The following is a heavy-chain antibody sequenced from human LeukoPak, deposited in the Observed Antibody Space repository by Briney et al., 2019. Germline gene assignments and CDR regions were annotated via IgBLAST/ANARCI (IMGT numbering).Heavy chain of an antibody. CDR2: IHYSGST. Sequence: SETLSLTCTVSGGSISSYYWSWIRQPPGKGLEWIGYIHYSGSTYYTPSLKGRLTISVDTSRNQFSLKLSSVIAADTAMYYCARWFYYYDSSGFDYWGQGTLVTVSS. D-gene: IGHD3-22*01. CDR3: ARWFYYYDSSGFDY. J-gene: IGHJ4*02. CDR1: GGSISSYY. V-gene: IGHV4-59*08.